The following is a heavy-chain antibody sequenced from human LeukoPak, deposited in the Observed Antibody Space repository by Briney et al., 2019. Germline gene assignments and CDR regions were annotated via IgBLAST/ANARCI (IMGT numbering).Heavy chain of an antibody. CDR2: IYTSGST. CDR1: GGSISSYY. CDR3: ARDLAVAGIFDX. V-gene: IGHV4-4*07. D-gene: IGHD6-19*01. J-gene: IGHJ4*02. Sequence: SETLSLICTVSGGSISSYYWSWIRQPAGKGLEWIGRIYTSGSTNYNPSLKSRVTMSIDTSKNQFSLKLSSVIAADTALYYCARDLAVAGIFDXWGQGXXVTV.